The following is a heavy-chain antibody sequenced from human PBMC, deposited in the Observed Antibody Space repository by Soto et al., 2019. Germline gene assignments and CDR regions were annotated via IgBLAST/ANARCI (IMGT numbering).Heavy chain of an antibody. D-gene: IGHD3-3*01. J-gene: IGHJ5*02. Sequence: QVQLVQSGAEVKKPGASVKVSCKASGYTFTSSGISWVRQPPGQGLEWMGWISAYNGNTTYAQKLQGRVTMTTDTPTSTDYMELRSLRSDDTAVYYCARGGDLRFLEWSPGLLDPWGQGTLVTVSS. CDR1: GYTFTSSG. V-gene: IGHV1-18*01. CDR2: ISAYNGNT. CDR3: ARGGDLRFLEWSPGLLDP.